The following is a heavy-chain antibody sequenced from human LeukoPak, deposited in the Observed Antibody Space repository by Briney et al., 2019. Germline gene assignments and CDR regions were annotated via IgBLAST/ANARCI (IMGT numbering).Heavy chain of an antibody. CDR3: ARAPYYYDSHDY. CDR2: ISSSSSYI. Sequence: GGSLRLSCAASGFTSSSYSMNWVRQAPGKGLEWVSSISSSSSYIYYADSVKGRFTISRDNAKNSLYLQMNSLRAEDTAVYYCARAPYYYDSHDYWGQGTLVTVSS. D-gene: IGHD3-22*01. J-gene: IGHJ4*02. V-gene: IGHV3-21*01. CDR1: GFTSSSYS.